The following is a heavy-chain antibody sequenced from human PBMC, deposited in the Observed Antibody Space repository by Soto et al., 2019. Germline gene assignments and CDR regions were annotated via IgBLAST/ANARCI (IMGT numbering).Heavy chain of an antibody. CDR3: ARDRRVAVAGGDAFDI. CDR1: GYTFTSYG. V-gene: IGHV1-18*01. Sequence: ASVKVSCKASGYTFTSYGISWVRQAPGQGLEWMGWISAYNGNTNYAQKLQGRVTMTTDTSTSTAYMELRSLRSDDTAVYYCARDRRVAVAGGDAFDIWGQGTMVTVSS. J-gene: IGHJ3*02. D-gene: IGHD6-19*01. CDR2: ISAYNGNT.